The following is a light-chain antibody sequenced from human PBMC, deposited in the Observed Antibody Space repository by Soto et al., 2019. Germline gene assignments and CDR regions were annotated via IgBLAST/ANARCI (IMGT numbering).Light chain of an antibody. CDR3: GTWDGSLYAFV. CDR2: DNN. V-gene: IGLV1-51*01. Sequence: QSVLTQPPSVSAAPGQKVTISCSGSSSNIGENYVSWYQQLPGTAPQLLIYDNNKRPSGIPDRFSASKSGTSATLGITGLQTGDAADYYCGTWDGSLYAFVFGTGTKITVL. CDR1: SSNIGENY. J-gene: IGLJ1*01.